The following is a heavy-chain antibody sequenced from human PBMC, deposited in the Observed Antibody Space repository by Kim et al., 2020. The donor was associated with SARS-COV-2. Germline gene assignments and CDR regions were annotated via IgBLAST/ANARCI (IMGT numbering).Heavy chain of an antibody. D-gene: IGHD5-18*01. CDR2: IGWNSGKI. CDR1: GFTFDDYA. CDR3: AKDDTAMVLRIDY. V-gene: IGHV3-9*01. Sequence: GGSLRLSCAASGFTFDDYALHWVRQPQGKGLVGLSGIGWNSGKIAYADSVKGRLTLSRDNAKNSLYLQMNSLRAEDTALYYFAKDDTAMVLRIDYWGQGTLVTVSS. J-gene: IGHJ4*02.